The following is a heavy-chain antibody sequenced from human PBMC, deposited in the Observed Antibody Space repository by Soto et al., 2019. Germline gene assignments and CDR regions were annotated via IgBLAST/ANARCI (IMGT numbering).Heavy chain of an antibody. V-gene: IGHV3-23*01. J-gene: IGHJ3*02. CDR2: ISGSGGST. CDR1: GFTFSSYA. D-gene: IGHD5-18*01. Sequence: EVPLLESGGGLVQPGGSLRLSCAASGFTFSSYAMSWVRQAPGKGLEWVSAISGSGGSTYYADSVKGRFTISRDNSKNTLYLQMNSLRAEDTAVYYCAKASWIQNAFDIWGQGTMVTVSS. CDR3: AKASWIQNAFDI.